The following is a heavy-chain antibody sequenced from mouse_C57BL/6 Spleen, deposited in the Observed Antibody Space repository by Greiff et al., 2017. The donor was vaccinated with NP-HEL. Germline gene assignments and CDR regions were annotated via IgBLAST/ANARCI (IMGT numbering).Heavy chain of an antibody. J-gene: IGHJ3*01. CDR3: ARDSVNGYYEAY. CDR2: ISYDGSN. V-gene: IGHV3-6*01. CDR1: GYSITSGYY. D-gene: IGHD2-3*01. Sequence: EVQLQESGPGLVKPSQSLSLTCSVTGYSITSGYYWNWIRQFPGNKLEWMGYISYDGSNNYNPSLKNRISITRDTSKNQFFLKLNSVTTEDTATYYCARDSVNGYYEAYWGQGTLVTVSA.